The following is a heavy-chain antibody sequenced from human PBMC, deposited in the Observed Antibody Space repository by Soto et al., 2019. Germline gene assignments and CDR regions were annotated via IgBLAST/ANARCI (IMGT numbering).Heavy chain of an antibody. Sequence: EVQLLESGGGLVQPGGSLRLSCAASGFTFSSYAMSWVRQAPGKGLEWVSASSGSGGSTYYADSVKGRFTISRDNSKNTPYLQMTSLRAEDTAGYYCAKDYPPHSDSSGSSPYYYYGMDVWGQGTTVTVSS. J-gene: IGHJ6*02. V-gene: IGHV3-23*01. CDR3: AKDYPPHSDSSGSSPYYYYGMDV. CDR2: SSGSGGST. CDR1: GFTFSSYA. D-gene: IGHD6-19*01.